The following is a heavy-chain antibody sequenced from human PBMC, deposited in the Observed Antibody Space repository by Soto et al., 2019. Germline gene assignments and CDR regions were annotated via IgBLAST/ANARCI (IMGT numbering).Heavy chain of an antibody. CDR1: GYTFATYW. D-gene: IGHD3-10*01. V-gene: IGHV5-51*01. J-gene: IGHJ4*02. Sequence: GESLKISCKGSGYTFATYWIGWVRQMPGKGLEWMGIIYPGDSDRRYGPSFQGQVTISVDKSINTAYLQWSSLKAADTAMYYCARYNYYAAEYWGQGTLVAVSS. CDR3: ARYNYYAAEY. CDR2: IYPGDSDR.